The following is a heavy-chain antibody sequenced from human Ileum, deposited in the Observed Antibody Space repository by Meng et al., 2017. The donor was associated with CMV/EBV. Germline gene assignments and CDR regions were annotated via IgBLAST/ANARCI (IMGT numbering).Heavy chain of an antibody. D-gene: IGHD2-15*01. J-gene: IGHJ5*02. CDR1: GASISRGDYY. CDR2: IFFSGNT. CDR3: ARFRIASLGNLFDP. V-gene: IGHV4-30-4*08. Sequence: HLPVPALGLVNPSQTPSPSCTVSGASISRGDYYWSWIRQPPGKGLEWIGYIFFSGNTYYNPSLNNRVIISIDTPRNQFSLKVDSVTAADTAVYYCARFRIASLGNLFDPWGHGTLVTVSS.